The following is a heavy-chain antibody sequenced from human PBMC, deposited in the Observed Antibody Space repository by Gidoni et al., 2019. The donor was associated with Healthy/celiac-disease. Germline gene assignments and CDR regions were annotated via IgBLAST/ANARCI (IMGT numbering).Heavy chain of an antibody. J-gene: IGHJ3*02. CDR3: AKPTGAYCGGDCYSMRPSFYDAFDI. D-gene: IGHD2-21*02. CDR2: ISHDGSNK. CDR1: GFTFRSYG. V-gene: IGHV3-30*18. Sequence: QVQLVESGGGVVQPGRSLRLSCAASGFTFRSYGMHWVRPAPGKGLEWVAVISHDGSNKYYADSVKGRFTISRDNSKNTLYLQRNSLRAEDTAVYYCAKPTGAYCGGDCYSMRPSFYDAFDIWGQGTMVTVSS.